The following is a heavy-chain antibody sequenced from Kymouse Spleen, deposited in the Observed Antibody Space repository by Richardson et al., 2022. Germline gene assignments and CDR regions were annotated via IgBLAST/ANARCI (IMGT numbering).Heavy chain of an antibody. CDR1: GFTFDDYA. CDR2: ISWNSGSI. D-gene: IGHD3-10*01. Sequence: EVQLVESGGGLVQPGRSLRLSCAASGFTFDDYAMHWVRQAPGKGLEWVSGISWNSGSIGYADSVKGRFTISRDNAKNSLYLQMNSLRAEDTALYYCAKEDYYGSGSYYYYGMDVWGQGTTVTVSS. J-gene: IGHJ6*02. V-gene: IGHV3-9*01. CDR3: AKEDYYGSGSYYYYGMDV.